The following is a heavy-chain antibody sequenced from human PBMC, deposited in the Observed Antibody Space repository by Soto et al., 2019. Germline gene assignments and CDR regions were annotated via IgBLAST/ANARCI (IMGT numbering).Heavy chain of an antibody. CDR2: FYYSEGT. V-gene: IGHV4-39*01. Sequence: QLQLQESGPELVKPSETLSLTCTVSGGSITSNSYYWGWIRQPPGKGLEWIGSFYYSEGTYFNPSLKSRVTISVDTSKNQFSLKLSAVTVADTAVYYCARRSTVTYDYWGQGILVTVSS. J-gene: IGHJ4*02. D-gene: IGHD4-17*01. CDR1: GGSITSNSYY. CDR3: ARRSTVTYDY.